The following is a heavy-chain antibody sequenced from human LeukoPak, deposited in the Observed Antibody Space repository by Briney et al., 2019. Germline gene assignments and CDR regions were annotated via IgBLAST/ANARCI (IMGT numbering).Heavy chain of an antibody. V-gene: IGHV1-69*04. CDR3: ARSGGRSSGSYGDWFDP. J-gene: IGHJ5*02. Sequence: ASVKVSCKASGGTFSSYAISWVRQAPGQGLEWMGRIIPIFGIANYAQKFQGRVTITADKSTSTAYMELSSLRSEDTAVYYCARSGGRSSGSYGDWFDPWGQGTLVTVSS. D-gene: IGHD3-10*01. CDR1: GGTFSSYA. CDR2: IIPIFGIA.